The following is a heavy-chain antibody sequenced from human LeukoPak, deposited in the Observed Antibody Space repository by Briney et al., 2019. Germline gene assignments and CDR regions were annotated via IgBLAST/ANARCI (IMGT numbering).Heavy chain of an antibody. Sequence: SVKVSCNASGGTFSSYAISWMRQAPGQGLEWMGGIIPIFGTANYAQKFQGRVTITADESTSTAYMELSSLRSEDTAVYYCARDRCSSTSPHCWFDPWGQGSLVTVSS. D-gene: IGHD2-2*01. CDR1: GGTFSSYA. V-gene: IGHV1-69*13. CDR3: ARDRCSSTSPHCWFDP. CDR2: IIPIFGTA. J-gene: IGHJ5*02.